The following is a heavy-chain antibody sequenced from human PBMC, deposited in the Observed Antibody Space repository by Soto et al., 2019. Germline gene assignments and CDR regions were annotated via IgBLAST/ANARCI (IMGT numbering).Heavy chain of an antibody. CDR1: SDSIAGENW. D-gene: IGHD6-25*01. J-gene: IGHJ4*02. CDR3: ARVFSSGSGWMYYFDF. CDR2: LFHTGGT. V-gene: IGHV4-4*02. Sequence: QVQLQESGPGLVKPSETLSLTCTVSSDSIAGENWWSWVRQPPGMGLEWIGELFHTGGTNYNPSLKGLVTMEVDKSKNQFSLKLISATAADTAVYYCARVFSSGSGWMYYFDFWGQGTLVSVSS.